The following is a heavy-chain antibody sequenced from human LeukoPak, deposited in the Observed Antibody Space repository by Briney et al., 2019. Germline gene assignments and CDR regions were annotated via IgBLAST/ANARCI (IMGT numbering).Heavy chain of an antibody. CDR2: ISYDGSNK. D-gene: IGHD3-9*01. Sequence: GGSLRLSCAASGFTFSSYGMHWVRQAPGKGLEWVAVISYDGSNKYYADSVKGRFTISRDNSKNTLYLQMNSLRAEDTAVYYCAKRETHDFDWLSLPDYWGQGTLVTVSS. J-gene: IGHJ4*02. V-gene: IGHV3-30*18. CDR1: GFTFSSYG. CDR3: AKRETHDFDWLSLPDY.